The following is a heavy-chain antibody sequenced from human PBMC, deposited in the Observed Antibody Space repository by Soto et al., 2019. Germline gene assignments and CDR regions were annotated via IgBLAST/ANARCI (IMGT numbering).Heavy chain of an antibody. J-gene: IGHJ3*02. CDR3: ARMGGGIAVAGTRDAFDI. CDR2: ISAYNGNT. D-gene: IGHD6-19*01. CDR1: GYTFTSYG. Sequence: QVQLVQSGAEVKKPGASVKVSCKASGYTFTSYGISWVRQAPGQGLEWMGWISAYNGNTNYAQKLQGRVTMTTDTSTSTAYMELGSLGSDDTAVYYCARMGGGIAVAGTRDAFDIWGQGTMVTVSS. V-gene: IGHV1-18*01.